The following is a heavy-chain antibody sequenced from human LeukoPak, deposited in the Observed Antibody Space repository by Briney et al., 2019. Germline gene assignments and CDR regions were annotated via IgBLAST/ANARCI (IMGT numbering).Heavy chain of an antibody. CDR3: ARGSLWFGELFHSGNWFDP. Sequence: ASVKVSCKASGYTFTGYYMHWVRQAPGQGLEWMGWINPNSGGTNYAQKLQGRVTMTTDTSTSTAYMELRSLRSDDAAVYYCARGSLWFGELFHSGNWFDPWGQGTLVTVSS. V-gene: IGHV1-2*02. J-gene: IGHJ5*02. CDR2: INPNSGGT. CDR1: GYTFTGYY. D-gene: IGHD3-10*01.